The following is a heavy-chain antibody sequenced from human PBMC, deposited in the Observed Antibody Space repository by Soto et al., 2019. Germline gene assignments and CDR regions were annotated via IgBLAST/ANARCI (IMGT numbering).Heavy chain of an antibody. V-gene: IGHV4-59*01. CDR3: ARGGRSAYYYMGV. J-gene: IGHJ6*03. Sequence: SETLSLTCTVSGGSISTYYWSWVRQPPGKGLEWIGYVYYSGSTNYNPSLKSRVTISVDTSKNQFSLKLTSVTAADTAMYYCARGGRSAYYYMGVWGKGTTVTVSS. CDR2: VYYSGST. CDR1: GGSISTYY.